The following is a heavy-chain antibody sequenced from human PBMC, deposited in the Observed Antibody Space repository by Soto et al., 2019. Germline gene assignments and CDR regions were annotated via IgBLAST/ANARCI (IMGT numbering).Heavy chain of an antibody. V-gene: IGHV1-69*01. Sequence: QVPLVQSGAEVKKPGSSVKVSCKASGGTFSSYAISWVRQAPGHGLEWMGGIIPIFGTANYAQKFQGRVTITADESTITAYMELSSLRSEDTAGYYCARGDNNRGLRLRNCFDPWGQGTLITVSS. D-gene: IGHD5-12*01. CDR2: IIPIFGTA. CDR1: GGTFSSYA. J-gene: IGHJ5*02. CDR3: ARGDNNRGLRLRNCFDP.